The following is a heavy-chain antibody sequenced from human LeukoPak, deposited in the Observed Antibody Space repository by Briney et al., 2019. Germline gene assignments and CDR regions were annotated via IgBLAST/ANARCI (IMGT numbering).Heavy chain of an antibody. D-gene: IGHD1-26*01. CDR1: GFTFSSYA. V-gene: IGHV3-23*01. J-gene: IGHJ4*02. Sequence: GGSLRLSCAASGFTFSSYAMSWVRQAPGKGLEWVSAISGSGGSTYYADSVKGQFTISRDNSKNTLYLQMNSLRAEDTAVYYCAKDHLSGSYYADWGQGTLVTVSS. CDR3: AKDHLSGSYYAD. CDR2: ISGSGGST.